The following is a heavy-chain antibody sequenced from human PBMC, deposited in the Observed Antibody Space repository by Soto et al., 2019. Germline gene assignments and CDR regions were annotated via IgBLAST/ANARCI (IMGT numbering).Heavy chain of an antibody. V-gene: IGHV4-4*07. CDR2: IHTTENT. CDR3: ARALSSAAGLYFDY. Sequence: SETLSLTCTVSGDSISSHYWSWIRQPAGKGMEWIGRIHTTENTNYNPSLKSRVTMSIDTSKNQFSLKLSSLTAADTAVYYCARALSSAAGLYFDYWGQGTRVTVSS. D-gene: IGHD6-13*01. J-gene: IGHJ4*02. CDR1: GDSISSHY.